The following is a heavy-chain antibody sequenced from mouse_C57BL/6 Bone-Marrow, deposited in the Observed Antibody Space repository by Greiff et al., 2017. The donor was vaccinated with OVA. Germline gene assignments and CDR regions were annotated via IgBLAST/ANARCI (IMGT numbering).Heavy chain of an antibody. V-gene: IGHV10-1*01. D-gene: IGHD2-1*01. Sequence: EVKLVESGGGLVQPKGSLKLSCAASGFSFNTYAMNWVRQAPGKGLEWVARIRSKSNNYATYYADSVKDRFTISRDDSESMLYLQMNNLKTEDTAMYYCVRGGYGNGGAWFAYWGQGTLVTVSA. CDR3: VRGGYGNGGAWFAY. J-gene: IGHJ3*01. CDR1: GFSFNTYA. CDR2: IRSKSNNYAT.